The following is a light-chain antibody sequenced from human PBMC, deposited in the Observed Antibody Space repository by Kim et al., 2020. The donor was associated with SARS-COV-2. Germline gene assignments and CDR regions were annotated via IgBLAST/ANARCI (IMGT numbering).Light chain of an antibody. V-gene: IGKV3-15*01. J-gene: IGKJ4*01. Sequence: EIVMTQSPATLSVSPGERATLSCRASQSVSSNLAWYQQKPGQAPRLLIYGASTRATGIPGRFSGSGSGTEFTLTISSLQSEDFAVYYCQQYSHWPLTFGGRTELEIK. CDR3: QQYSHWPLT. CDR1: QSVSSN. CDR2: GAS.